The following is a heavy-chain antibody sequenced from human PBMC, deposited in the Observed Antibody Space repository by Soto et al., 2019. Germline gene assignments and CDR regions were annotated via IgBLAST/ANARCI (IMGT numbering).Heavy chain of an antibody. V-gene: IGHV4-30-2*01. J-gene: IGHJ5*02. CDR3: ARAVAPYLGTWFDP. Sequence: QLQLQESGSGLVKPSQTLSLTCAVSGGSISSGNSYAWSWIRQPPGTGLEWIGSISHTGRTSYNPSLKCRVTRTVDKSKNQFSLKLSSVTAADMAVYYCARAVAPYLGTWFDPWGQGSLVIVSS. D-gene: IGHD3-16*01. CDR1: GGSISSGNSYA. CDR2: ISHTGRT.